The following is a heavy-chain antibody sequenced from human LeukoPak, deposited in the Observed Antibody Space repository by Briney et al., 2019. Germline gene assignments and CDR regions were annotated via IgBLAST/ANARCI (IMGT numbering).Heavy chain of an antibody. J-gene: IGHJ4*02. CDR1: GGSISSYY. CDR2: IYYSGST. Sequence: SETLSLTCTVSGGSISSYYWGWIRQPPGKGLECIGSIYYSGSTYYNPSLKSRVTISIDTSKNQFSLKLSSVTAADTAVYYCARFNSGSYQHYFDYWGQGTLVTVSS. CDR3: ARFNSGSYQHYFDY. D-gene: IGHD1-26*01. V-gene: IGHV4-39*07.